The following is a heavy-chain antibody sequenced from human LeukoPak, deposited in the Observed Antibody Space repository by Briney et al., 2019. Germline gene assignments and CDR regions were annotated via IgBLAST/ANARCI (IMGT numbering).Heavy chain of an antibody. CDR3: ARGGLGDYYDSSGYSLFDY. CDR2: INHSGST. Sequence: SSETLSLTCAVYGGSFSGYYWSWIRQPPGKGLEWIGEINHSGSTNYNPSLKSRVTISVDTSKNQFSLKLSSVTAADTAVYYCARGGLGDYYDSSGYSLFDYWGQGTLVTVSS. CDR1: GGSFSGYY. V-gene: IGHV4-34*01. J-gene: IGHJ4*02. D-gene: IGHD3-22*01.